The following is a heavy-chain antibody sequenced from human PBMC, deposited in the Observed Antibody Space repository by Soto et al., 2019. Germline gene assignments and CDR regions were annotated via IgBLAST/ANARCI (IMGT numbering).Heavy chain of an antibody. D-gene: IGHD7-27*01. J-gene: IGHJ4*02. CDR2: IYHSGST. V-gene: IGHV4-59*01. CDR3: ARVWGLDYIDS. CDR1: GASSSSSY. Sequence: SDTLSLTCSFSGASSSSSYLSWIRRPPGKGLEWIGYIYHSGSTKYNPSLKSRVTISVDTSKNQFSVKLSSVTAADTAVYYCARVWGLDYIDSWGQGTRVTVSS.